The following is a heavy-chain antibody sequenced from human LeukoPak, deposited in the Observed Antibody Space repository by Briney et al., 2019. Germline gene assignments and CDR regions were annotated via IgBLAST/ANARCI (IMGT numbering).Heavy chain of an antibody. Sequence: GGSLTLSCVASQFTFSHYAMHWVRQAPGRGLEWVAVIWSDGTNQYYADSVRGRFTISRDDSQKTVSLHMNGLRVEDTAVYFCARDAQRGFDYSNSLRYWGQGTLVTVSS. CDR3: ARDAQRGFDYSNSLRY. CDR1: QFTFSHYA. J-gene: IGHJ4*02. D-gene: IGHD4-11*01. V-gene: IGHV3-33*01. CDR2: IWSDGTNQ.